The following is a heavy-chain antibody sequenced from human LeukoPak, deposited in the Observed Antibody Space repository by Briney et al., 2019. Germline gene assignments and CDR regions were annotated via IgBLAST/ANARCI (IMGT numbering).Heavy chain of an antibody. Sequence: PSETLSLTCTVSGGSISSGDYYWSWIRQPPGKGLEWIGYIYHSGSTYYNPSLKSRVIISVDTSKNQFSLKLSSVTAADTAVYYCAREGYYDSSGYLQHWGQGTLVTVSS. CDR1: GGSISSGDYY. CDR2: IYHSGST. J-gene: IGHJ1*01. V-gene: IGHV4-30-4*01. CDR3: AREGYYDSSGYLQH. D-gene: IGHD3-22*01.